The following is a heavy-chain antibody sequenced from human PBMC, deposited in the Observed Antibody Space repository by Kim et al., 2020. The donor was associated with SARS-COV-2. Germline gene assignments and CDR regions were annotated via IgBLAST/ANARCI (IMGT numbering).Heavy chain of an antibody. Sequence: GGSLRLSCAASGFTFSDYYMSWIRQAPGKGLEWVSYISSSSSNTYYADSVKGRSTISRDNAKNSLYLQMNSLRAEDTAVYYCARVGYAYVWGSYREYYYYSGMDVWGQGTPVTVSS. CDR3: ARVGYAYVWGSYREYYYYSGMDV. V-gene: IGHV3-11*05. CDR2: ISSSSSNT. CDR1: GFTFSDYY. D-gene: IGHD3-16*02. J-gene: IGHJ6*02.